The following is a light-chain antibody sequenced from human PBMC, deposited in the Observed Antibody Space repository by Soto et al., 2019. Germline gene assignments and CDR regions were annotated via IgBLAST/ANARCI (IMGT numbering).Light chain of an antibody. J-gene: IGKJ2*01. Sequence: EIVLTQSPATLSLSPGERVTHSCRASQSVSSYLAWYQQQPGQAPRLLIYDASNRATGIPARFSGSGSGTDFTLTISSLEPEDFAVYYCQQRSNFMYTFGQGTKLEIK. V-gene: IGKV3-11*01. CDR2: DAS. CDR3: QQRSNFMYT. CDR1: QSVSSY.